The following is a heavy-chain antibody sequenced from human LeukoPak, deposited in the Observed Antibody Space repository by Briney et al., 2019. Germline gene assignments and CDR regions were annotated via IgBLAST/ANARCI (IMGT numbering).Heavy chain of an antibody. CDR1: GYTFTSYA. CDR3: ARDLVNYYDSSGYYPRGDRRYFDL. J-gene: IGHJ2*01. Sequence: ASVKVSCEASGYTFTSYAMHWVRQAPGQGLEWMGIINPSGGSTSYAQKFQGRVTLTRDMSASTVYMDLSSLRSEDTAVYYCARDLVNYYDSSGYYPRGDRRYFDLWGRGTLVTVSS. CDR2: INPSGGST. V-gene: IGHV1-46*01. D-gene: IGHD3-22*01.